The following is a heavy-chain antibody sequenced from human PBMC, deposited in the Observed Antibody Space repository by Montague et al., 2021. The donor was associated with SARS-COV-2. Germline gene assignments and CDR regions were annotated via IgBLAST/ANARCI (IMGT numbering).Heavy chain of an antibody. Sequence: TLSLTCTVSGASISTGIYHWSWIRQPAGKGLEWIGRIRTTGHTDYNSSLESRVFMPVDTSTNQFSLSLTSVTAADTAVYFCARFGGGTLEFDLWGQGTLVTVSS. CDR2: IRTTGHT. CDR3: ARFGGGTLEFDL. J-gene: IGHJ4*02. CDR1: GASISTGIYH. D-gene: IGHD3-10*01. V-gene: IGHV4-61*02.